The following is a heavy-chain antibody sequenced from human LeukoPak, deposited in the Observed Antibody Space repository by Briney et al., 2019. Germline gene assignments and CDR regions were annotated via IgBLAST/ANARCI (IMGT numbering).Heavy chain of an antibody. D-gene: IGHD3-22*01. CDR1: GFTVSGNY. CDR2: IYSGGST. V-gene: IGHV3-66*01. Sequence: GGSLRLSCAASGFTVSGNYMSWVRQAPGKGLEWVSVIYSGGSTYYADSVKGRFTISRDNSKNTLYLQMNSLRAEDTAVYYCARTKHTYYYDSSGYYPPDYWGQGTLVTVSS. J-gene: IGHJ4*02. CDR3: ARTKHTYYYDSSGYYPPDY.